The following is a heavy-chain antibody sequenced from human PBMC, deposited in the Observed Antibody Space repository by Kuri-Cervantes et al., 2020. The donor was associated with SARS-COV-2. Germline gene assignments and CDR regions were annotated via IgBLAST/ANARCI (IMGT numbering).Heavy chain of an antibody. CDR2: ISSSRSYI. J-gene: IGHJ6*02. Sequence: GGPPKISRAASGLTFSDYYLSWSRQAPGKGLEWVSSISSSRSYIYYADSVKGRFTISSNNAKNSLYLQMNSLRAEDTAVYYCARYLPRGVIISVRRYYYYGMDVWGQGTTVTVSS. CDR3: ARYLPRGVIISVRRYYYYGMDV. V-gene: IGHV3-11*06. D-gene: IGHD3-10*01. CDR1: GLTFSDYY.